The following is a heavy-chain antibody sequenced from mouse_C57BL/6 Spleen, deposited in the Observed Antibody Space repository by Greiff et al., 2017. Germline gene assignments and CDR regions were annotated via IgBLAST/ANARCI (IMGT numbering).Heavy chain of an antibody. J-gene: IGHJ2*01. Sequence: QVQLKESGPGLVQPSQCLSISCTVSGFSLTSYGVHWVRQTPGQGQEWLGVIWRGGSTDYNAAFIPRLSISKNNSKSQFFFKMNSMQADDAVIYYCGRNIYSYGSNYFDYWGQGTTLTVSS. D-gene: IGHD1-1*01. V-gene: IGHV2-2*01. CDR2: IWRGGST. CDR3: GRNIYSYGSNYFDY. CDR1: GFSLTSYG.